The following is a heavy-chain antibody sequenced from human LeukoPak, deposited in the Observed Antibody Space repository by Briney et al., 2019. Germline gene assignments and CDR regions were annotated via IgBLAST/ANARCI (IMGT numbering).Heavy chain of an antibody. CDR1: GFTFDDYA. V-gene: IGHV3-43*02. CDR3: AKDIEYDSSVYYLDPEYYFDY. D-gene: IGHD3-22*01. CDR2: ISGDGGST. Sequence: GGSLRLSCAASGFTFDDYAMHWVRQAPGKGLEWVSLISGDGGSTYYADSVKGRFTISRDNSKHSLYLQMNSLRTEDTALYYCAKDIEYDSSVYYLDPEYYFDYWGQGTLVTVSP. J-gene: IGHJ4*02.